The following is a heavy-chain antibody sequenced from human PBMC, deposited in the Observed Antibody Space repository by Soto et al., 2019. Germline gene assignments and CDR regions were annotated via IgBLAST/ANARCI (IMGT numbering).Heavy chain of an antibody. D-gene: IGHD4-17*01. J-gene: IGHJ6*02. V-gene: IGHV4-31*03. CDR2: IYYSGST. Sequence: PSETLSLTCTVSGGSISSGGYYWSWIRQHPGKGLEWIGYIYYSGSTYYNPSLKSRVTISVDTSKNQFSLKLNSVTAADTAVYYCARAPPPPYSDYAPYFYYVMNLWGQRTTVTVSS. CDR1: GGSISSGGYY. CDR3: ARAPPPPYSDYAPYFYYVMNL.